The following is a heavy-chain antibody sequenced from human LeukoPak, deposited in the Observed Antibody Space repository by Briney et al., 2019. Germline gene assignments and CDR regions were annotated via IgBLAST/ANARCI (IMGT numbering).Heavy chain of an antibody. Sequence: GSLRLSCAASGFTVSSNYMSWVRQAPGKGLGWVSVIYSGGSTYYADSVKGRFTISRDNSKNTLYLQMNSLRAEDTAVYYCARGTGSSWYGHNWFDPWGQGTLVTVSS. D-gene: IGHD6-13*01. CDR1: GFTVSSNY. V-gene: IGHV3-53*01. CDR3: ARGTGSSWYGHNWFDP. J-gene: IGHJ5*02. CDR2: IYSGGST.